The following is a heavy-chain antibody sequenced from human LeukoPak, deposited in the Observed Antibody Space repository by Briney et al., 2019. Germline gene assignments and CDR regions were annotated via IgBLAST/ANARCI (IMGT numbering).Heavy chain of an antibody. CDR2: IWPGDSNS. V-gene: IGHV5-51*01. Sequence: GESLKISCKASGYSFGDYYLGWVRQTPGKGLGWMGIIWPGDSNSRYSPSFQGQVTFSADKSINSAFLHWSSLRASDTAMYYCTTGFRGDGQTDDAFDIWGQGTMVIVSS. D-gene: IGHD1-1*01. CDR3: TTGFRGDGQTDDAFDI. CDR1: GYSFGDYY. J-gene: IGHJ3*02.